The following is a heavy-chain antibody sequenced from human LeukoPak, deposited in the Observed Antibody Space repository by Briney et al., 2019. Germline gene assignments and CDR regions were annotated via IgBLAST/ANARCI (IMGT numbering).Heavy chain of an antibody. J-gene: IGHJ4*01. Sequence: GGSLRLSCAASGFTFSNYWMSWVRQAPGKGLEWVANIKFDGSEKFYVDSVKGRFTISRDNAKTSVYLQMNNLRPEDTAVYYCARDATYYLRYGYFDCWGHGILVTVSS. V-gene: IGHV3-7*01. CDR1: GFTFSNYW. CDR2: IKFDGSEK. D-gene: IGHD5/OR15-5a*01. CDR3: ARDATYYLRYGYFDC.